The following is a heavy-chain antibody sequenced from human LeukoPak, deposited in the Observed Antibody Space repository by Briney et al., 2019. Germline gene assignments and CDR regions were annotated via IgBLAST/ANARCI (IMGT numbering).Heavy chain of an antibody. D-gene: IGHD1-1*01. Sequence: RGSLRLSCAASGFTFSSYAMHWVRQAPGKGLEWVAVISYDGSNKYYADSVKGRFTISRDNSKNTLYLQMNSLRAEDTAVYYCARSRYNWNDQINYYYYGMDGWGQGTTVTVSS. CDR1: GFTFSSYA. V-gene: IGHV3-30-3*01. CDR3: ARSRYNWNDQINYYYYGMDG. CDR2: ISYDGSNK. J-gene: IGHJ6*02.